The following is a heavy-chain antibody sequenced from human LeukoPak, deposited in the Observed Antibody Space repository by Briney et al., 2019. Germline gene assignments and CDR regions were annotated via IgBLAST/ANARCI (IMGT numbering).Heavy chain of an antibody. CDR2: ISWNSNNI. J-gene: IGHJ4*02. Sequence: PGGSLRLSCAASGFTFSAYGMHWVRQAPGKGLEWVSGISWNSNNIGYADSVKGRFTISRDNAENSVYLQMNSLRVEDGAVYYCASRKSQASDDGIYWGRGVLVTVSS. V-gene: IGHV3-21*01. D-gene: IGHD4-17*01. CDR3: ASRKSQASDDGIY. CDR1: GFTFSAYG.